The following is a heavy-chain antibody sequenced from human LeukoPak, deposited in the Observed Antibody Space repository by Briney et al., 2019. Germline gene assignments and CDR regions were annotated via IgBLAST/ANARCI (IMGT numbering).Heavy chain of an antibody. CDR1: GFTFSGYA. J-gene: IGHJ4*02. V-gene: IGHV3-20*04. D-gene: IGHD3-3*01. CDR3: AKGRVYDFRSHLDY. Sequence: GGSLSLSCAASGFTFSGYAMSWVRQAPGKGLEWVSGINWSGDTTGYAYSVKGRFTISKDNANNSLYLQMNMPTAEDTALYYGAKGRVYDFRSHLDYGGLRTLVTVSS. CDR2: INWSGDTT.